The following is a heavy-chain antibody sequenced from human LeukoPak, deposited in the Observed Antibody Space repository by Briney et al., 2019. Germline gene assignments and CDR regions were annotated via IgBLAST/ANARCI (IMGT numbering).Heavy chain of an antibody. V-gene: IGHV4-34*01. D-gene: IGHD1-14*01. CDR2: INHSGST. J-gene: IGHJ4*02. Sequence: PSETLSLTCAVYGGSFSGYYWSWIRQPPGKGLEWIGEINHSGSTNYNPSLKSRVTISVDTSKNQFSLKLSSVTAADTAVYYCARVLHRLLKDWGQGTLVTVSS. CDR3: ARVLHRLLKD. CDR1: GGSFSGYY.